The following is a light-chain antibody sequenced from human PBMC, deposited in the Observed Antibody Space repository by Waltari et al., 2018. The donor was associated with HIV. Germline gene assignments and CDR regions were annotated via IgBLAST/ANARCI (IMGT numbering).Light chain of an antibody. Sequence: SVLSLSPSIPRTPGQSVLTSCSGSRSYLGGPYLSWYQQVPGTTPKLLIFWNTQRPSGVSDRFSGSVSGTSASLAISGLRSEDEADYYCAVWDVSLSAQVFGGGTTLTVL. V-gene: IGLV1-47*01. CDR1: RSYLGGPY. CDR3: AVWDVSLSAQV. CDR2: WNT. J-gene: IGLJ3*02.